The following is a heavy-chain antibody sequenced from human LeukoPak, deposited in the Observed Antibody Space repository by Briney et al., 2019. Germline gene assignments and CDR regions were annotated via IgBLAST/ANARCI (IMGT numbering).Heavy chain of an antibody. D-gene: IGHD3-10*01. CDR2: TSSDLNVK. J-gene: IGHJ4*02. CDR3: AREGYYGSGSPPSLYFDY. CDR1: GFTFRNYV. V-gene: IGHV3-30-3*01. Sequence: GGSLGLSCAASGFTFRNYVIHWVRQAPGKGLEWVAVTSSDLNVKLYADSVKGRFTISRDNSRSTLYLQMNSLRPEDTAIYYCAREGYYGSGSPPSLYFDYWGQGTLVTVSS.